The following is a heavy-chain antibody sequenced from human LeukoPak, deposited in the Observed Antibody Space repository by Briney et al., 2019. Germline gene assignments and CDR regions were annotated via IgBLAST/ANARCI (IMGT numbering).Heavy chain of an antibody. CDR3: AKDKSMVREFDY. Sequence: GGSLRLSCAASGFTFSSYGMHWVRQAPGKGLEWLTFIQNDGNNKYYTDSVKGRFTISGDNSKNTLFLQMNSLRTEDTAVYYCAKDKSMVREFDYWGQGTLVTVSS. J-gene: IGHJ4*02. CDR1: GFTFSSYG. D-gene: IGHD3-10*01. CDR2: IQNDGNNK. V-gene: IGHV3-30*02.